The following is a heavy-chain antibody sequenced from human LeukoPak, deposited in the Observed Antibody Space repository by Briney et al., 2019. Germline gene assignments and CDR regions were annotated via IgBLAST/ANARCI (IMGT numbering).Heavy chain of an antibody. D-gene: IGHD3-10*01. Sequence: GGSLRLSCAASGFTSSSYWMSWVRQAPGKGLEWVANIKQDGSEKYYVDSVKGRFTISRDNAKNSLYLQMNSLRAEDTAVYYCARAEMVRGVIPHLTNWFDPWGQGTLVTVSS. CDR2: IKQDGSEK. CDR3: ARAEMVRGVIPHLTNWFDP. V-gene: IGHV3-7*01. CDR1: GFTSSSYW. J-gene: IGHJ5*02.